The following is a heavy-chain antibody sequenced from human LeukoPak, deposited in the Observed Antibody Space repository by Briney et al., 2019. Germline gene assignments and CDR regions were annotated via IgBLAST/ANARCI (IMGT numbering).Heavy chain of an antibody. CDR2: TYYRSKWYN. V-gene: IGHV6-1*01. CDR1: GDIVSSNSAA. CDR3: AREGYYDSSGYALDYFDY. D-gene: IGHD3-22*01. Sequence: SQTLSLTCAIFGDIVSSNSAAWNWIRQSPSRGLEWLGRTYYRSKWYNDYAVSVKSRITINPDTSKNQFALQLNSVTPEDTAVYYCAREGYYDSSGYALDYFDYWGQGTLVTVSS. J-gene: IGHJ4*02.